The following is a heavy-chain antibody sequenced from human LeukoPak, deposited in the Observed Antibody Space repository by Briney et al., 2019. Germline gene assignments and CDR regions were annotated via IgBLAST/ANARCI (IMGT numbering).Heavy chain of an antibody. Sequence: GESLKISCKGSGYSFTSYWIGWVRQMPGKGLEWMGIIYPGDSDTRYSPSFQGQVTISADKSISTAYLQWSSLKASDTAMYYCARPASNCGYCGSTGCYDLCAFDIWGQGTMVTVSS. CDR2: IYPGDSDT. CDR3: ARPASNCGYCGSTGCYDLCAFDI. D-gene: IGHD2-2*01. CDR1: GYSFTSYW. J-gene: IGHJ3*02. V-gene: IGHV5-51*01.